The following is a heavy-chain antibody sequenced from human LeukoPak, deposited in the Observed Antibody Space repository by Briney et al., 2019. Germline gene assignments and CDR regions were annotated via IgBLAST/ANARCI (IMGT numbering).Heavy chain of an antibody. CDR3: ARTYYDFWSGYYTLDY. V-gene: IGHV1-8*01. CDR1: GYTLTSYD. J-gene: IGHJ4*02. D-gene: IGHD3-3*01. CDR2: MNPNSGNT. Sequence: ASVKVSCKASGYTLTSYDINWVRQATGQGLEWMGWMNPNSGNTGYAQKFQGRVTMTRNTSISTAYMELSSLRSEDTAVYYCARTYYDFWSGYYTLDYWGQGTLVTVSS.